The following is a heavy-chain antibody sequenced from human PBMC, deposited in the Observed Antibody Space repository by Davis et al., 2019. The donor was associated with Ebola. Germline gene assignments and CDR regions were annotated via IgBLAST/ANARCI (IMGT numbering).Heavy chain of an antibody. CDR3: ARGGTASGDDFYYYMDV. V-gene: IGHV3-30-3*01. CDR2: ISYHGIDK. Sequence: GESLKISCVASGFNFRTYAIHWVRQAPGKGLEWVAVISYHGIDKYYADSVKGRFTISRDNSKNTLYLPVNSLRPGDTAVYYCARGGTASGDDFYYYMDVWGKGTTVTVSS. J-gene: IGHJ6*03. CDR1: GFNFRTYA. D-gene: IGHD6-13*01.